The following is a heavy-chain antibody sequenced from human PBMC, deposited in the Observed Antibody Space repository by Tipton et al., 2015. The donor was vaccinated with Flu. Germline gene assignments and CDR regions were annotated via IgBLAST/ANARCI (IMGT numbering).Heavy chain of an antibody. D-gene: IGHD3-16*01. CDR1: GYSISSGYY. CDR2: IYHSGST. Sequence: TLSLTCAVSGYSISSGYYWGWIRQPPGKGLEWIGSIYHSGSTYYNPSLKSRVTISVDTSKNQFSLKLSSVTAADTAVYYCAREVGYYYYMDVWGKGTTVTVSS. J-gene: IGHJ6*03. V-gene: IGHV4-38-2*02. CDR3: AREVGYYYYMDV.